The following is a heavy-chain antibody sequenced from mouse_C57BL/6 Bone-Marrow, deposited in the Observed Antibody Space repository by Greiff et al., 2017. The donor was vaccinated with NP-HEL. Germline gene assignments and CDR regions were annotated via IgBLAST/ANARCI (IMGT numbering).Heavy chain of an antibody. Sequence: EVQLQQSGPVLVKPGASVKMSCKASGYTFTDYYMNWVKQSHGKSLEWIGVINPYNGGTSYNQKFKGKATLTVDKSSSTAYMELNSLTSEDSAVYCCARKYYGSSYVAMDYWGQGTSVTVSS. CDR1: GYTFTDYY. CDR3: ARKYYGSSYVAMDY. V-gene: IGHV1-19*01. J-gene: IGHJ4*01. CDR2: INPYNGGT. D-gene: IGHD1-1*01.